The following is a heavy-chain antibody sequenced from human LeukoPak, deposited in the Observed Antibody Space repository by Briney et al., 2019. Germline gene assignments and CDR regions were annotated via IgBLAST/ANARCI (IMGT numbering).Heavy chain of an antibody. J-gene: IGHJ6*03. Sequence: SETLSLTCAVYGGSFSGYYWSWIRQPPGKGLEWIGEINHSGSTNYNPSLKSRVTISVDTSKTQFALKLSSVTAADTAVYYCARGASSPGNYDYVWGTLYYYYYYYMDVWGKGTTVTVSS. D-gene: IGHD3-16*01. CDR1: GGSFSGYY. CDR3: ARGASSPGNYDYVWGTLYYYYYYYMDV. CDR2: INHSGST. V-gene: IGHV4-34*01.